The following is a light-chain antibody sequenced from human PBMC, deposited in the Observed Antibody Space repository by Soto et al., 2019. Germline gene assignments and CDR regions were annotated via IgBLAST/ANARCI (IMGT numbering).Light chain of an antibody. CDR1: QPISRW. V-gene: IGKV1-5*03. CDR3: QQCKGYPYT. Sequence: DIQMTQSPSTVSASVGDRVTITCRASQPISRWLAWYQQKPGKAPKLLIYEASTLEIGVSSRFSGSGYGTEFSLTIRSLQPDAFATYFCQQCKGYPYTFGQGNNLEI. J-gene: IGKJ2*01. CDR2: EAS.